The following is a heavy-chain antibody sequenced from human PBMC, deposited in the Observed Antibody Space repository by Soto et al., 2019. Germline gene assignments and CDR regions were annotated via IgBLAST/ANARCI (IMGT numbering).Heavy chain of an antibody. V-gene: IGHV1-69*13. CDR2: IIPIFGTA. D-gene: IGHD5-18*01. Sequence: ASVKVSCKASGGTFSSYAISWVPQAPGQGLEWMGGIIPIFGTANYAQKFQGRVTITAEESTSTAYMELSSLRSEDTAVYYCARDLDTAMVPNMEVWGQGTTVTVSS. J-gene: IGHJ6*02. CDR1: GGTFSSYA. CDR3: ARDLDTAMVPNMEV.